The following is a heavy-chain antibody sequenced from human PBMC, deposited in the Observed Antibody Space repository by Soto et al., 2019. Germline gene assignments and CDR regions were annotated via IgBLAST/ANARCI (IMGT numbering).Heavy chain of an antibody. V-gene: IGHV4-59*01. Sequence: QVQLQESGPGLVKPSETLSLTCSVSGGSISDYYWSWIRQPPGRGLAWIGYIYKSGSTNYNPSLKSRVTMSVDTSKNLFSLKLSSVTAADTAVYYCARDQNGSPHFDYWGQGTLVTVSS. CDR2: IYKSGST. J-gene: IGHJ4*02. D-gene: IGHD1-26*01. CDR3: ARDQNGSPHFDY. CDR1: GGSISDYY.